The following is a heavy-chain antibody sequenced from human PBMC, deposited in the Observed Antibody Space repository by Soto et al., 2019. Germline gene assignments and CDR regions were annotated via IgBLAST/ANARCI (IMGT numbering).Heavy chain of an antibody. D-gene: IGHD1-26*01. J-gene: IGHJ3*02. Sequence: SETLSLTCTVSGGSISSYYWSWIRQPPGKGLEWIGYIYYSGSTNYNPSLKSRVTISVDTSKNQFSLKLSSVTAADTFVYYCARGSGSYYRPEAFDIWGQGTMVTVSS. CDR1: GGSISSYY. CDR2: IYYSGST. V-gene: IGHV4-59*01. CDR3: ARGSGSYYRPEAFDI.